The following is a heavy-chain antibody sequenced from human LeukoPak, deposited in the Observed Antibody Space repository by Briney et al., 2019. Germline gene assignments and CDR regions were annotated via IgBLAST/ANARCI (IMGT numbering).Heavy chain of an antibody. V-gene: IGHV3-11*01. CDR3: AREHSGRYYYYYYYMDV. J-gene: IGHJ6*03. D-gene: IGHD1-26*01. CDR1: GFTFSDYY. CDR2: ISSSGSTI. Sequence: PGGALRLSCAASGFTFSDYYMSWIRQAPGKGGEGVSYISSSGSTIYYADSVKGRFTISRDNAKNSLYLQMNSLRAEDTAVYYCAREHSGRYYYYYYYMDVWGKGTTVTVSS.